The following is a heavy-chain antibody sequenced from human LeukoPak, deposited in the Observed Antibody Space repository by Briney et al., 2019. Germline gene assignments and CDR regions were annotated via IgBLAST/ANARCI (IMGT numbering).Heavy chain of an antibody. CDR1: GGTFSSYA. J-gene: IGHJ4*02. CDR2: IIPIFGTA. Sequence: SVKVSCKASGGTFSSYAISWVRQAPGQGLEWMGGIIPIFGTANYAQKFQGRVTITADKSTSTAYMELSSLRSEDTAVYYCARDREYSSSWYDYWGQGTLVTVSS. V-gene: IGHV1-69*06. D-gene: IGHD6-13*01. CDR3: ARDREYSSSWYDY.